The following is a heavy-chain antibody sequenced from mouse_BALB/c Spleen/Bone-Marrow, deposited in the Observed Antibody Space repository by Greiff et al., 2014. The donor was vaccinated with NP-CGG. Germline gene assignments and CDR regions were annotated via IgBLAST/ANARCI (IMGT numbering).Heavy chain of an antibody. CDR1: GFNIKDTY. CDR2: IDPANGNT. D-gene: IGHD4-1*01. Sequence: VTLKVSGAELVKPGASVKLSCTVSGFNIKDTYMHWVKQRPEQGLEWIGRIDPANGNTKYDPKFQGKATITADTSSNTAYLQLSSLTSEDTAVYYCARWEYYAMDYWGQGTSVTVSS. J-gene: IGHJ4*01. V-gene: IGHV14-3*02. CDR3: ARWEYYAMDY.